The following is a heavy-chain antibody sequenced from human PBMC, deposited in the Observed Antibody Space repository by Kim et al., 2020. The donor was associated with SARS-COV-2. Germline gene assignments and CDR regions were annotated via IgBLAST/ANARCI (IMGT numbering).Heavy chain of an antibody. D-gene: IGHD3-10*01. CDR3: ARHEIGANHVLLWFGEYNWFDP. CDR2: IYYSGST. Sequence: SETLSLTCTVSGGSISSSSYYWGWIRQPPGKGLEWIGSIYYSGSTYYNPSLKSRVTISVDTSKNQFSLKLSSVTAADTAVYYCARHEIGANHVLLWFGEYNWFDPWGQGTLVTVSS. CDR1: GGSISSSSYY. J-gene: IGHJ5*02. V-gene: IGHV4-39*01.